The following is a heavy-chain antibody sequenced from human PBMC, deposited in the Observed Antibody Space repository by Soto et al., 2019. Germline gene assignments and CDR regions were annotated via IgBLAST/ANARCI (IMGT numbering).Heavy chain of an antibody. Sequence: GGSLRLSCAASGFTFSSYGMHWVRQAPGKGLEWVAVISYDGNNKYYADSVKGRFTISRDKSKNTLYLETNSLRAEDTAVYYCARDKIIRLGELSFGMDVWGQGTTVTVSS. CDR3: ARDKIIRLGELSFGMDV. CDR2: ISYDGNNK. D-gene: IGHD3-16*02. V-gene: IGHV3-30*03. CDR1: GFTFSSYG. J-gene: IGHJ6*02.